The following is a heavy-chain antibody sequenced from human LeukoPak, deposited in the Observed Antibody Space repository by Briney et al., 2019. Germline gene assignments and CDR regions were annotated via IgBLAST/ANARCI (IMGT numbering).Heavy chain of an antibody. CDR1: GGSFGRYA. CDR3: ARSQGYSYVSSY. D-gene: IGHD5-18*01. V-gene: IGHV1-69*13. Sequence: AASVKVSCKAPGGSFGRYAISWVRQAPGQGLEWMGGIVPILGTANYAQKFQGRVTITADDSTGTAYMELTSLRPADTAVYYCARSQGYSYVSSYGGQGPLVTVSS. J-gene: IGHJ4*02. CDR2: IVPILGTA.